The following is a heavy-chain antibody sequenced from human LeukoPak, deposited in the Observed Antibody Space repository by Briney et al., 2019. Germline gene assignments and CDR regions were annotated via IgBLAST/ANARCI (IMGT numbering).Heavy chain of an antibody. V-gene: IGHV3-21*01. Sequence: GGSLRLSCAASGFTFDDYGMSWVRQAPGKGLEWVSSVSSSSDYIYYADSMKGRFTISRDNAKNSLYLQMNSLRAEDTAVYYCARSRKGYQLLSTNRDYYYMDVWGKGTTVTVFS. J-gene: IGHJ6*03. CDR2: VSSSSDYI. D-gene: IGHD2-2*01. CDR3: ARSRKGYQLLSTNRDYYYMDV. CDR1: GFTFDDYG.